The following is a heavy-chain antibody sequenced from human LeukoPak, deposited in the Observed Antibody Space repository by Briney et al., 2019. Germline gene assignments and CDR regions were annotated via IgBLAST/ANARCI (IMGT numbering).Heavy chain of an antibody. Sequence: GRSLRLSCAASGFTFRNYAIHWVRQAPGEGLEWVAVISSDGTNKNYADSVKGRFTISRDKAKNTVYLQVNSLRSEDTAVYYCARDPVTTWGYFDYWGQGTLVTVSS. D-gene: IGHD4-17*01. CDR3: ARDPVTTWGYFDY. V-gene: IGHV3-30-3*01. CDR1: GFTFRNYA. J-gene: IGHJ4*02. CDR2: ISSDGTNK.